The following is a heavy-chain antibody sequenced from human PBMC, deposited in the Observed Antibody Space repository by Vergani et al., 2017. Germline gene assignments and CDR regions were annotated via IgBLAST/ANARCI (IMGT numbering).Heavy chain of an antibody. CDR3: ARARYSSSWYYFDY. V-gene: IGHV1-2*04. D-gene: IGHD6-13*01. CDR1: SYPFSPSF. CDR2: LNPNSGGT. Sequence: QVQLVQSGAEVKKPRASLHLSSPPSSYPFSPSFLPFFRHAPRQGLVMMLFLNPNSGGTNYAQKFQGWVTMTRDTSISTAYMELSRLRSDDTAVYYCARARYSSSWYYFDYWGQGTLVTVSS. J-gene: IGHJ4*02.